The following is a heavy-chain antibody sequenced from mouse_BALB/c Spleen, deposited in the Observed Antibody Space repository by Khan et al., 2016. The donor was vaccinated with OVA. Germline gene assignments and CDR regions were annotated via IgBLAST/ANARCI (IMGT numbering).Heavy chain of an antibody. D-gene: IGHD4-1*01. CDR1: GYTFTNYV. CDR2: INPSNDGT. CDR3: AREASNWDFSFPY. J-gene: IGHJ3*01. V-gene: IGHV1S136*01. Sequence: VQLKESGPELIKPGASVKMSCKTSGYTFTNYVIHWVRQRPGQGLEWIGYINPSNDGTRFNAKFRGKATLISDKSSTTAYLEFSSLTSEDSVVYYSAREASNWDFSFPYWGQGTLVTVSA.